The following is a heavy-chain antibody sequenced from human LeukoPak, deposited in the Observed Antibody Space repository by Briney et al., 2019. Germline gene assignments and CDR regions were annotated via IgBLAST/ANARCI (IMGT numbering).Heavy chain of an antibody. CDR2: IYPGDSDT. V-gene: IGHV5-51*01. CDR1: GYGFTSYW. D-gene: IGHD2-2*01. J-gene: IGHJ6*03. Sequence: GESLKISCKGSGYGFTSYWIGWVRQMPGKGLEWMGIIYPGDSDTRYSPSFQGQVTISADKSISTAYLQWSSLKASDTAMYYCARHVSVVVPAAISYYYYMDVSGKGTTVTVSS. CDR3: ARHVSVVVPAAISYYYYMDV.